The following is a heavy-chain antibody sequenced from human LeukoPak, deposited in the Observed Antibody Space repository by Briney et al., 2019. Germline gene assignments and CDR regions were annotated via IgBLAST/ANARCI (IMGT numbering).Heavy chain of an antibody. D-gene: IGHD3-3*01. CDR2: IWYDGSNK. V-gene: IGHV3-33*06. CDR1: GFTFSSYG. CDR3: AKDPSGYGGAFDI. Sequence: GGSLRLSCAASGFTFSSYGMHWVRQAPGKGLEWVAVIWYDGSNKYYADSVKGRFTISRDNSKNTLYLQMNSLRAEDTAVYCCAKDPSGYGGAFDIWGQGTMVTVSS. J-gene: IGHJ3*02.